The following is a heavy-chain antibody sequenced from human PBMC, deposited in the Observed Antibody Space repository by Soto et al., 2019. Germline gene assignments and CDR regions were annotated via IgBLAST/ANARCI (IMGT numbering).Heavy chain of an antibody. CDR2: ISGSGGST. Sequence: SGGSLSLSCAASGFTFSSYAMSWVRQAPGKGLEWVSAISGSGGSTYYADSVKGRFTISRDNSNNTLYLQMNSLRAEDTAVYYCAKRPLKSHSGYWGQGTPVTVSS. V-gene: IGHV3-23*01. J-gene: IGHJ4*02. CDR1: GFTFSSYA. CDR3: AKRPLKSHSGY. D-gene: IGHD6-6*01.